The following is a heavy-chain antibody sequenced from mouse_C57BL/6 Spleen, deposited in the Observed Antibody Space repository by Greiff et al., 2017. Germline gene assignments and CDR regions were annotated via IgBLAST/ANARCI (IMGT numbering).Heavy chain of an antibody. J-gene: IGHJ3*01. V-gene: IGHV1-76*01. D-gene: IGHD2-3*01. CDR1: GYTFTDYY. CDR2: IYPGSGNN. CDR3: ARNDGYSWFAY. Sequence: QVQLKQSGAELVRPGASVKLSCKASGYTFTDYYINWVKQRPGQGLEWIARIYPGSGNNYYTEKFKGKATLTAEKSASTAYMQLSSRTSEDSAVYFGARNDGYSWFAYWGQGTLVTVAA.